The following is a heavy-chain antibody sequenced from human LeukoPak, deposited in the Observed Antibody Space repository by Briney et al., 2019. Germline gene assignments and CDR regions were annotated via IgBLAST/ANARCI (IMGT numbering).Heavy chain of an antibody. Sequence: GGSLRLSCAASRFTFSSYSMNWVRQAPGKGLEWVSSISSSSSYIYYADSVKGRFTISRDNAKNSLYLQMHSLRAEDTAVYSCARGADGVSSNSRGWFDPWGQGTLVTVSS. J-gene: IGHJ5*02. CDR1: RFTFSSYS. D-gene: IGHD2-15*01. CDR2: ISSSSSYI. V-gene: IGHV3-21*01. CDR3: ARGADGVSSNSRGWFDP.